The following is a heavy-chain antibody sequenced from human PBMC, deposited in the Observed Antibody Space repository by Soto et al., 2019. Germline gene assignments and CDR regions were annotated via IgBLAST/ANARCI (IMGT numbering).Heavy chain of an antibody. D-gene: IGHD6-13*01. J-gene: IGHJ6*02. Sequence: QVQLVESGGGVVQPGRSLRLSCAASGFTFSTYGMHWVRQAPGKGLEWVAITWYDGSNKYYGDSVKGRFTISRDNSKNTLYLQMNSRRAEDTAVYYCAKDRSSTLDGMDVWGQGTTVTVSS. V-gene: IGHV3-33*06. CDR1: GFTFSTYG. CDR3: AKDRSSTLDGMDV. CDR2: TWYDGSNK.